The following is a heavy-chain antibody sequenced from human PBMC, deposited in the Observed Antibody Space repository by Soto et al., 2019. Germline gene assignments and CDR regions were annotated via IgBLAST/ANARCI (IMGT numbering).Heavy chain of an antibody. D-gene: IGHD3-16*01. J-gene: IGHJ4*02. Sequence: QVQLVQSGAEVKKPGASVKVSCKASGYTFTNFGISWVRQAPGQGLEWMGWISAYTGNTNYAQNFQGRVTMTTDTSTSTAYLELRSRGSDDTAGYYCARGGNPIDHWGQGTLVTVSS. CDR1: GYTFTNFG. CDR3: ARGGNPIDH. CDR2: ISAYTGNT. V-gene: IGHV1-18*01.